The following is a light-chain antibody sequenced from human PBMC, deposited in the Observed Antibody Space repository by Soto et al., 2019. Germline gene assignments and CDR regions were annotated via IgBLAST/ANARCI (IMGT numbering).Light chain of an antibody. J-gene: IGKJ2*01. CDR3: QQYNGWPYT. V-gene: IGKV3-15*01. CDR2: GAS. Sequence: EIVMTQSPATLSVSPGERATLSCRASQSVSRNLAWYRQKPGQAPRLLIYGASTRATGTPARFSGSGSGTEFTLTISSLQSEDFAVYYCQQYNGWPYTFGQGTKV. CDR1: QSVSRN.